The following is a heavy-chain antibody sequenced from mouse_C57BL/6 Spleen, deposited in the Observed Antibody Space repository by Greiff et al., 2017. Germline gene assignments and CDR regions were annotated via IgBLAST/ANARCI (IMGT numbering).Heavy chain of an antibody. J-gene: IGHJ3*01. D-gene: IGHD2-4*01. Sequence: EVQGVESGPELVKPGASVKISCKASGYSFTGYYMHWVKQSSEKSLEWIGEINPSTGGTSYNQKFKGKATLTVDNSSSTAYMQLKSLTSEDSAVYYCARGGDYDGFAYWGQGTLVTVSA. CDR1: GYSFTGYY. CDR3: ARGGDYDGFAY. CDR2: INPSTGGT. V-gene: IGHV1-43*01.